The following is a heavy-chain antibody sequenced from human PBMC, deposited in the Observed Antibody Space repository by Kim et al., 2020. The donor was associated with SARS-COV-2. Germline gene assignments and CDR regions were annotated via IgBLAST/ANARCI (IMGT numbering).Heavy chain of an antibody. J-gene: IGHJ4*02. D-gene: IGHD3-10*01. CDR1: GFSLSTSGMC. CDR2: IDWDDDK. CDR3: ARERSITMVRGVSYYFDY. Sequence: SGPTLVNPTQTLTLTCTFSGFSLSTSGMCVSSIRQPPGKALEWLARIDWDDDKYYSTSLKTRLTISKDTSKNQVVLTMTNMDPVDTATYYCARERSITMVRGVSYYFDYWGQGTLVTVSS. V-gene: IGHV2-70*11.